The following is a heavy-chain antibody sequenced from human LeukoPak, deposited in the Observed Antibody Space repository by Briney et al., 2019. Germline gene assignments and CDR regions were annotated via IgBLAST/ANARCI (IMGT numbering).Heavy chain of an antibody. Sequence: PGGSLRLSCAASGFTFDDYAMHWVRQAPGKGLEWVSLISWDGGSTYYADSVKGRFTISRDNSKNSLYLQMNSLRAEDTALYYCAKQKGSRDGYNYYFDYWGQGTLVTVSS. CDR3: AKQKGSRDGYNYYFDY. CDR1: GFTFDDYA. CDR2: ISWDGGST. J-gene: IGHJ4*02. V-gene: IGHV3-43D*04. D-gene: IGHD5-24*01.